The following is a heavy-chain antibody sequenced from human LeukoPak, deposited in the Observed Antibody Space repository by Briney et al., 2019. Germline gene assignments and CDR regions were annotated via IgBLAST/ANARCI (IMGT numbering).Heavy chain of an antibody. D-gene: IGHD1-26*01. J-gene: IGHJ4*02. CDR1: GFTFSSIA. V-gene: IGHV3-23*01. Sequence: GGSLRLSCAASGFTFSSIAMSWVRQAPDKGRKWGSAISGSGGGTYSADSVKGRFTISRDDSKNTLYLQMNSLRADDTAVYYCAKDLGRYRNNFFDYWGQGNLVTVSS. CDR3: AKDLGRYRNNFFDY. CDR2: ISGSGGGT.